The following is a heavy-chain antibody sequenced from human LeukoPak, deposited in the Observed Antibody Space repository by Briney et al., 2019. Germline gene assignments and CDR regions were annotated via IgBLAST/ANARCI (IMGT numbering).Heavy chain of an antibody. V-gene: IGHV3-23*01. Sequence: PGGSLRLYCAASGFTFSSYAMSWVRQAPGKGLEWVSAISGSGGSTYYADSVKGRFTISRDNSKNTLYLQMNSLRAEDTAVYYCAAMVPYYYYGMDVWGQGTTVTVSS. J-gene: IGHJ6*02. CDR1: GFTFSSYA. CDR3: AAMVPYYYYGMDV. D-gene: IGHD3-10*01. CDR2: ISGSGGST.